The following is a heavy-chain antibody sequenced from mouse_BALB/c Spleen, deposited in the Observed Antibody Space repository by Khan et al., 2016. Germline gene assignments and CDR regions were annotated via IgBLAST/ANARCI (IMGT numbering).Heavy chain of an antibody. V-gene: IGHV5-12-1*01. CDR2: ISSGGDFT. Sequence: EVQLQESGRGLVKPGGSLKLSCAASGFAFSRYDMSWVRQTPEKRLEWVAFISSGGDFTYYPDTVNGRFTISRDNTNNTLFLQMSSLRSDDTAIYYCARHGLPHWYFDVWGAGTTVTVSS. J-gene: IGHJ1*01. CDR1: GFAFSRYD. CDR3: ARHGLPHWYFDV. D-gene: IGHD2-4*01.